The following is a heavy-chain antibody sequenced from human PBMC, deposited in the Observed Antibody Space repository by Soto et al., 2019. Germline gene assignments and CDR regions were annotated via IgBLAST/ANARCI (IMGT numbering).Heavy chain of an antibody. CDR3: ARIPSATGEVDY. CDR1: GGSFSGYY. J-gene: IGHJ4*02. CDR2: IKHSGRT. D-gene: IGHD2-15*01. V-gene: IGHV4-34*01. Sequence: SETLSLSCAVYGGSFSGYYWGWIRQPPGKGLEWIGEIKHSGRTNYNPSLKSRVTMSVDTSKNQFSLNLRSVTAADTAVYYCARIPSATGEVDYWGQGTLVTVSS.